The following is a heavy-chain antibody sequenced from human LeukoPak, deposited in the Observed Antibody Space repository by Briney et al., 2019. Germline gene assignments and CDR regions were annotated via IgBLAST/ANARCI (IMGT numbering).Heavy chain of an antibody. D-gene: IGHD3-22*01. CDR1: GGTFSSYA. Sequence: SVKVSCKASGGTFSSYAISWVRQAPGQGLEWMGGIIPIFGTANYAQKFQGRVTITTDESTSTAYMELSSLRSEDTAVYYCARDRLGDSSGHYSRWFDPWGQGTLVTVSS. J-gene: IGHJ5*02. CDR2: IIPIFGTA. CDR3: ARDRLGDSSGHYSRWFDP. V-gene: IGHV1-69*05.